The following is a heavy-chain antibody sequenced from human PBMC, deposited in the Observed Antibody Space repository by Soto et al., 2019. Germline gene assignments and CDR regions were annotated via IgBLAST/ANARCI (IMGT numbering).Heavy chain of an antibody. CDR3: ARVQNCFGPAAANWFDL. V-gene: IGHV1-18*01. J-gene: IGHJ5*02. D-gene: IGHD3-3*01. CDR1: GYSFARYG. CDR2: ISGFNGKT. Sequence: ASVKVSCKTSGYSFARYGVSWVRQAPGQGLEWLGWISGFNGKTEYSQTLRDRVTLTTDTSTGTAYLELIRLKSDDTAIYYCARVQNCFGPAAANWFDLFRQGTLVIASS.